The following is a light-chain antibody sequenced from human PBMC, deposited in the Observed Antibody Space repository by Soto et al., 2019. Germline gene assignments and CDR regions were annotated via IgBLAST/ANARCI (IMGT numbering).Light chain of an antibody. V-gene: IGLV1-40*01. CDR1: ISNIGAGYD. CDR3: QSYDSRLSAWV. Sequence: QSVLTQPPSVSGAPGQRVTISCTGGISNIGAGYDVHWYQQLPGTAPKLVIYGNNYRPSGVPDRFSGSKSGPSASLAITGLQAEDEADYYCQSYDSRLSAWVFGGGTKVTVL. J-gene: IGLJ3*02. CDR2: GNN.